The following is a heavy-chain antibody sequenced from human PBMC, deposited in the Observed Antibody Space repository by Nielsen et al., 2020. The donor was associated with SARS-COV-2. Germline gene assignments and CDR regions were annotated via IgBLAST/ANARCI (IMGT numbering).Heavy chain of an antibody. CDR1: GFAFSVYG. CDR3: ATCRGPYWYFDL. D-gene: IGHD3-10*01. Sequence: GGSLRLSCAASGFAFSVYGMNWVRQAPGKGLEWISYISISSSTIDYADSVKGRFTISRDNAKNSLYLQMNSLRAEDTAVYYCATCRGPYWYFDLWGRGTLVTVSS. V-gene: IGHV3-48*01. J-gene: IGHJ2*01. CDR2: ISISSSTI.